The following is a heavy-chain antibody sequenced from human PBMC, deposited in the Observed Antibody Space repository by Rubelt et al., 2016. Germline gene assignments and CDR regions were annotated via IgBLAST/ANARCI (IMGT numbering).Heavy chain of an antibody. J-gene: IGHJ4*02. D-gene: IGHD6-13*01. CDR1: GFTFSDHY. V-gene: IGHV3-23*04. CDR2: ISGSGGST. CDR3: AKDRVGSWFSLDY. Sequence: QVVENGGGLVQPGGSLRLSCAASGFTFSDHYMGWVRQAPGKGLEWVAAISGSGGSTFYADSVKGRFTISRDNSKNTLYLQMNSLRAEDTAVYYCAKDRVGSWFSLDYWGQGTLVTVST.